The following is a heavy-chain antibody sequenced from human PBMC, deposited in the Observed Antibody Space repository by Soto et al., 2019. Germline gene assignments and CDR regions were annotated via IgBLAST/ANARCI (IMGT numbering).Heavy chain of an antibody. CDR2: IWYDGSNK. V-gene: IGHV3-33*01. D-gene: IGHD3-3*01. CDR1: GFTFSSYG. CDR3: ARDSELYDLWSGSYGMDV. J-gene: IGHJ6*02. Sequence: QVQLVESGGGVVQPGRSLRLSCAASGFTFSSYGMHWVRQAPGKGLEWVAIIWYDGSNKYYAESVKGRFTISRDNSKNTRYLQMNSLRAEDTALYYCARDSELYDLWSGSYGMDVWGQGTTVTVYS.